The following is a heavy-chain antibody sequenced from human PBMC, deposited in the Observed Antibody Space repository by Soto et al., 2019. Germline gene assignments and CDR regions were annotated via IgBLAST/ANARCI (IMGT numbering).Heavy chain of an antibody. J-gene: IGHJ4*02. CDR1: GDSSSSDY. D-gene: IGHD5-18*01. V-gene: IGHV4-59*08. CDR3: VGHRKTAMVFES. Sequence: QAQLEESGPGLVKPSETLSLTCTVSGDSSSSDYWSWIRQPPGKGLEWIGYIYYSGGTNYNPSLKSRITISIDRSKRQGSLKLNSVTAADTAVYHCVGHRKTAMVFESWGQGTLVAVSS. CDR2: IYYSGGT.